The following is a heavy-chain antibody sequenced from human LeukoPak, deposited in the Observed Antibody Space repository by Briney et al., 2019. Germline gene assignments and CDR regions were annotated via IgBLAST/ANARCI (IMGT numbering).Heavy chain of an antibody. Sequence: ASVKVSCKASGYTFTSYGISWVRQAPGQGLEWMGWISAYNGNTNYAQKLQGRVTMTTDTSTSTAYMELRSLRSDDTAVYYCASSDAFGGVIVRSYDYWGQGTLVTVSS. CDR1: GYTFTSYG. CDR3: ASSDAFGGVIVRSYDY. D-gene: IGHD3-16*02. CDR2: ISAYNGNT. V-gene: IGHV1-18*01. J-gene: IGHJ4*02.